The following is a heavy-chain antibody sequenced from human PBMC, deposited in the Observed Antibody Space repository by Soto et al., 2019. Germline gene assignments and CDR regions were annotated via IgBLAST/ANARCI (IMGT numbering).Heavy chain of an antibody. V-gene: IGHV4-59*01. Sequence: QVQLQESGPGLVKPSETLSLTCTVSGGSISSYYWSWIRQPPGKGLEWIGYIYYSGSTNYNPSLXRXAXIXXDTAKNLSSLKLSSVPAAATAVYYCARVWGGAFDIWGQGTMVTVSS. CDR2: IYYSGST. CDR3: ARVWGGAFDI. D-gene: IGHD3-10*01. J-gene: IGHJ3*02. CDR1: GGSISSYY.